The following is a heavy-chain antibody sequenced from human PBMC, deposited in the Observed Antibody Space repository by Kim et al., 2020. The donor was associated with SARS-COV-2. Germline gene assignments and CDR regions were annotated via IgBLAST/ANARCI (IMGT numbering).Heavy chain of an antibody. CDR2: INHSGST. Sequence: SETLSLTCAVYGGSFSGYYWSWIRQPPGKGLEWIGEINHSGSTNYNPSLKSRVTISVDTSKNQFSLKLSSVTAADTAVYYCARGRQQLGAPTSRYYYYMDVWGKGTTVTVSS. V-gene: IGHV4-34*01. CDR3: ARGRQQLGAPTSRYYYYMDV. J-gene: IGHJ6*03. CDR1: GGSFSGYY. D-gene: IGHD6-6*01.